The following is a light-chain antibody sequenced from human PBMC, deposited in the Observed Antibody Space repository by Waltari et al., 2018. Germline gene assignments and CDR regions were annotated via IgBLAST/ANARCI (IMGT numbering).Light chain of an antibody. J-gene: IGLJ3*02. Sequence: QTVVTQEPSFSVSPGGTVPLTCGLRSGSVSPSYYPSWYQQTPGQAPRPLIYSTNTRSSGVPDRFSGSILGNNAALTITGAQADDESDYYCVLYMGGGILFGGGTKLTVL. CDR1: SGSVSPSYY. CDR2: STN. V-gene: IGLV8-61*01. CDR3: VLYMGGGIL.